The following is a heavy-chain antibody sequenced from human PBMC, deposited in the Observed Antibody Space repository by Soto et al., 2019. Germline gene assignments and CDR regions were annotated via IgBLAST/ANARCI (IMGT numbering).Heavy chain of an antibody. Sequence: GGSLRLSCAASGFTFSRYAMEWVRQAPGKGLERVSSITGSGGNTYYADSVKGRFTISRDNSKNTLYLQMNSLRAGDSAKYYCAKEGTSGLYYFDYWGPGTLVTVSS. J-gene: IGHJ4*02. CDR2: ITGSGGNT. CDR1: GFTFSRYA. V-gene: IGHV3-23*01. D-gene: IGHD6-19*01. CDR3: AKEGTSGLYYFDY.